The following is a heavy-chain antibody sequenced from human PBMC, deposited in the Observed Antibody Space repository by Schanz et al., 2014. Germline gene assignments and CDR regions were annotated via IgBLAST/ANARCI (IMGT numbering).Heavy chain of an antibody. CDR3: ARGGFFDSTSFAS. J-gene: IGHJ4*02. V-gene: IGHV1-46*03. Sequence: QVQLVQSGAEVKKPGASVKVSCEASGYTFTSYYIHWFRQAPGQGLEWMGKINPSSGTTRIAQNFQGRRTVTRDTSTSTVNMELSSLRSEDTAVYYCARGGFFDSTSFASWGQGTLVTVSS. D-gene: IGHD2-2*01. CDR2: INPSSGTT. CDR1: GYTFTSYY.